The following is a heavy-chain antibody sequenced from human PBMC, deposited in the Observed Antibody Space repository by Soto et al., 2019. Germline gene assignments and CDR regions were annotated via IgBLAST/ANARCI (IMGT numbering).Heavy chain of an antibody. Sequence: SETLSLTCAVYGVSISSGDYSWSWIRQPPGKGLEWIGHIYHSGKTYYNPSLESRVTISLDRSKNQFSLNLSSVTAADTAVYYCARDLVVTSMVRGIIRETYYGMDVWGQGTTVTVSS. CDR2: IYHSGKT. J-gene: IGHJ6*02. D-gene: IGHD3-10*01. CDR1: GVSISSGDYS. V-gene: IGHV4-30-2*01. CDR3: ARDLVVTSMVRGIIRETYYGMDV.